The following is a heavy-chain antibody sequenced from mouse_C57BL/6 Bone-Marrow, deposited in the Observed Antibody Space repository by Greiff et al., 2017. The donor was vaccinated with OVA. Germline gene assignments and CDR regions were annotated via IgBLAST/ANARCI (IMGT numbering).Heavy chain of an antibody. Sequence: VQLQQSGAELVRPGASVKLSCTASGFNIKDDYMHWVKQRPEQGLEWIGWIDPENGDTEYASKFQGKATITADTSSNTAYLQLSSLTSEDTAVDYGTPYYYGSSYGYWGQGTTLTVSS. CDR1: GFNIKDDY. J-gene: IGHJ2*01. CDR2: IDPENGDT. D-gene: IGHD1-1*01. CDR3: TPYYYGSSYGY. V-gene: IGHV14-4*01.